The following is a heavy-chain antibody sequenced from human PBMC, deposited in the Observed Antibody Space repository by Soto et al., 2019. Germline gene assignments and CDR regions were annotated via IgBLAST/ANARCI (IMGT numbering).Heavy chain of an antibody. Sequence: QVQLVQSGAEVKKPGSSVKVSCKASGGTFSSDSFSWVRQAPGQGLEWMGGIIPMFDTPIYAQKFQDRVTITADESTSTAYMQLRSMRSGDTAVYYCARSGGLDRDFNYWGRGSLVTVSS. V-gene: IGHV1-69*12. D-gene: IGHD2-15*01. CDR1: GGTFSSDS. J-gene: IGHJ4*02. CDR2: IIPMFDTP. CDR3: ARSGGLDRDFNY.